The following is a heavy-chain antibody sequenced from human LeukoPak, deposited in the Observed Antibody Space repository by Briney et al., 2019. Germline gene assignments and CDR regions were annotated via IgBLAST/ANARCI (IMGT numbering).Heavy chain of an antibody. CDR2: INPDSGAT. D-gene: IGHD3-9*01. J-gene: IGHJ6*02. CDR1: GYTFADYY. V-gene: IGHV1-2*02. CDR3: ARGGSVAATGFFYYYGMDV. Sequence: ASVKVSCTVSGYTFADYYLHWVRQAPGQGLEWMGWINPDSGATNYSQKSQGRVSMTRDTSISTAYMELSSLKSDDTALYFCARGGSVAATGFFYYYGMDVWGQGTTVTVSS.